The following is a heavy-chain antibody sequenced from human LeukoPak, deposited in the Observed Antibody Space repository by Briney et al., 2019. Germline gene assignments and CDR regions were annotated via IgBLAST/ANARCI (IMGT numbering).Heavy chain of an antibody. CDR2: ISSSSSYI. J-gene: IGHJ3*02. Sequence: PGGSLRLSCAASGFTFSSYSMNWVRQAPGKGLEWVSSISSSSSYIYYADSVKGRFTISRDNAKNSLYLQTNSLRAEDTAVYYCAGITMIVVLDAFDIWGQGTMVTVSS. CDR3: AGITMIVVLDAFDI. V-gene: IGHV3-21*01. D-gene: IGHD3-22*01. CDR1: GFTFSSYS.